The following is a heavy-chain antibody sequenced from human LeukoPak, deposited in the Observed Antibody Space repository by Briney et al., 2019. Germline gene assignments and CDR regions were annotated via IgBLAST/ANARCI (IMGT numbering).Heavy chain of an antibody. CDR1: GGSISSSSYY. Sequence: SETLSLTCTVSGGSISSSSYYWGWIRQPPGKGLEWIGSIYYSGSTYYNPSPKGRVTISVDTSKNQFSLKLSSVTAADTAVYYWARRHDILTGPPFDYWGQGTLVTVSS. CDR3: ARRHDILTGPPFDY. J-gene: IGHJ4*02. V-gene: IGHV4-39*01. CDR2: IYYSGST. D-gene: IGHD3-9*01.